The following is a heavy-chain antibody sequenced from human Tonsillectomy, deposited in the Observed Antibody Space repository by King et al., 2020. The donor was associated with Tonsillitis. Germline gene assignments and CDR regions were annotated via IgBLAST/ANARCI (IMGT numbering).Heavy chain of an antibody. CDR1: GFTFSGSA. D-gene: IGHD6-13*01. J-gene: IGHJ6*03. Sequence: VQLVESGGGLVQPGGSLKLSFAVSGFTFSGSAMHWVRQASGKGVGWVGRIRSKANSYATAYAASVKGRFNISRDDSKNTAYLQMNSLKTEDTAVYYCTGYSSSYDNYYYYYMDVWGKGTTVTVSS. V-gene: IGHV3-73*02. CDR2: IRSKANSYAT. CDR3: TGYSSSYDNYYYYYMDV.